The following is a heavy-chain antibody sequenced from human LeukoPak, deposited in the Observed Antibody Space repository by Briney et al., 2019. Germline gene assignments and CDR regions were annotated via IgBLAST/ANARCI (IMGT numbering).Heavy chain of an antibody. J-gene: IGHJ4*02. CDR2: ISAYNGNT. CDR3: ARDRAANYDILTGPFDY. Sequence: GASVTVSCTASGYTFTSYYMHWVRQAPGQGLEWMGWISAYNGNTNYAQKLQGRVTMTTDTSTSTAYMELRSLRSDDTAVYYCARDRAANYDILTGPFDYWGQGTLVTVSS. CDR1: GYTFTSYY. V-gene: IGHV1-18*04. D-gene: IGHD3-9*01.